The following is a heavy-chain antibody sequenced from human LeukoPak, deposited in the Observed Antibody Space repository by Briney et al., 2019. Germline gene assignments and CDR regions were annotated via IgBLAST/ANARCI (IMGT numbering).Heavy chain of an antibody. D-gene: IGHD3-22*01. J-gene: IGHJ4*02. V-gene: IGHV4-39*07. Sequence: SETLSLTCTVSGGSISSSSYYWGWIRQPPGKGLEWIGSIYYSGSTYCNPSLKSRVTISVDTSKNQFSLKLSSVTAADTAVYYCARYSSPFDYWGQGTLVTVSS. CDR1: GGSISSSSYY. CDR2: IYYSGST. CDR3: ARYSSPFDY.